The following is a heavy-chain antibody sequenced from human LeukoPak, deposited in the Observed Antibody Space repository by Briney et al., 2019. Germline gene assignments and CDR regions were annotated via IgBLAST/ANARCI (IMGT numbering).Heavy chain of an antibody. J-gene: IGHJ4*02. CDR1: GYTLTSYA. V-gene: IGHV7-4-1*04. CDR2: INTKTGNP. Sequence: ASVKVSCKASGYTLTSYAMNWVRQAPGQGLEWMGWINTKTGNPTYAQGFTGRFVFSLDTSVSMAYLQMSSLKVEDTAVYYCARDLRYGGYALWGQGTLVTVSS. CDR3: ARDLRYGGYAL. D-gene: IGHD6-25*01.